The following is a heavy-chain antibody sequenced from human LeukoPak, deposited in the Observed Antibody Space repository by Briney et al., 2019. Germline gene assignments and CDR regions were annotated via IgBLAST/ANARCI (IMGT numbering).Heavy chain of an antibody. Sequence: SETLSLTCAVYGGSFSGYYWSWIRQPPGKGLEWIGEINHSGSTNYNPSLKSRVTISVDTSKNQFYLKLSSVTAADTAVYYCARRYCGGDCHIDYWGQGTLVTVSS. CDR3: ARRYCGGDCHIDY. J-gene: IGHJ4*02. CDR2: INHSGST. CDR1: GGSFSGYY. D-gene: IGHD2-21*02. V-gene: IGHV4-34*01.